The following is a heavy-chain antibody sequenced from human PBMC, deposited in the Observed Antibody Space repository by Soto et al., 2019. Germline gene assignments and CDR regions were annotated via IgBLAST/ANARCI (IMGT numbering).Heavy chain of an antibody. CDR3: ASGYCSTTSCFYGMDV. CDR1: GFTFSRNV. Sequence: RGSLRLSCAGSGFTFSRNVMHWVRQAPGKGLEWVAFISYDGSNKYYADSVKGRFTISRDNSKNTLYLQMNSLRPEDTSVYYCASGYCSTTSCFYGMDVWGQGTTVTVSS. V-gene: IGHV3-30-3*01. D-gene: IGHD2-2*01. J-gene: IGHJ6*02. CDR2: ISYDGSNK.